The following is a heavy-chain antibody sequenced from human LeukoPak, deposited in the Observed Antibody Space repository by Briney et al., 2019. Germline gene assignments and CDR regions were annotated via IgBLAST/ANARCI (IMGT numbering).Heavy chain of an antibody. CDR2: INHSGST. Sequence: SETLSLTCAVYGGSFSGYYWSWIRQPPGKGLEWIGEINHSGSTNYNPSLKSRVTISVDTSKNQFSLKLSSVTAADTAVYYCARDTAMATIYNWFDPWGQGTLVTVSS. CDR1: GGSFSGYY. D-gene: IGHD5-24*01. V-gene: IGHV4-34*01. J-gene: IGHJ5*02. CDR3: ARDTAMATIYNWFDP.